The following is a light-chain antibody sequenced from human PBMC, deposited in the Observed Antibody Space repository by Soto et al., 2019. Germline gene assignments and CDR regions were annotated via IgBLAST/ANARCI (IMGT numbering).Light chain of an antibody. J-gene: IGLJ2*01. V-gene: IGLV4-69*01. Sequence: VLTQSPSASASLGASVKLTCTLSSGHSSYAIAWHQQQPEKGPRYLMRLNSDGSHSQGDGIPDRFSGSSSGAERYLTISSLQSEDEADYYCQTWGSGIHVVFGGGTKLTVL. CDR1: SGHSSYA. CDR2: LNSDGSH. CDR3: QTWGSGIHVV.